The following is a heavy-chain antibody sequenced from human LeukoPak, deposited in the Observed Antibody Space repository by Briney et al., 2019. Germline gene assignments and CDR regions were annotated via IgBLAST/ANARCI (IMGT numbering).Heavy chain of an antibody. V-gene: IGHV3-30*02. CDR1: GFTFSSYG. Sequence: GGSLRLSCAASGFTFSSYGMHWVRQAPGKGLEWVAFIRYDGSNKYYADSVKGRFTISRDNSKNTLYLQMNSLRAEDTAVYYCARGPIYARYVHPNNKNDYWGQGTLVTVSS. D-gene: IGHD2/OR15-2a*01. CDR2: IRYDGSNK. CDR3: ARGPIYARYVHPNNKNDY. J-gene: IGHJ4*02.